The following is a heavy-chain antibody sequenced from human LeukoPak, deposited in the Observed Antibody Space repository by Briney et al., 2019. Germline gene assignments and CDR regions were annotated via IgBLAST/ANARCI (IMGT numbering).Heavy chain of an antibody. CDR2: VSGSGGST. CDR3: AKAADEEDFDY. J-gene: IGHJ4*02. Sequence: GGSLRLSCAASGFTFSANTMSWVRQAPGKGLEWVSAVSGSGGSTHYADSVKGRFTISRDNSKNTLYLQMNSLRAEDTAVYYCAKAADEEDFDYWGQGTLVTVSS. V-gene: IGHV3-23*01. CDR1: GFTFSANT.